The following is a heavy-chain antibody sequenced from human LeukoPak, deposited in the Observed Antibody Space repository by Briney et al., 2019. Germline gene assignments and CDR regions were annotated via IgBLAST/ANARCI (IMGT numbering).Heavy chain of an antibody. Sequence: GGSLRLSCAASGFTFGNAWMIWVRQAPGKGLEWVGRIQTRSNAGTPDYATPVKGRFTISRDDSKNTLHLQMNSLKTDDTAVYYCTSGVGTLDFWGQGALVTVSS. CDR2: IQTRSNAGTP. D-gene: IGHD1-14*01. J-gene: IGHJ4*02. V-gene: IGHV3-15*01. CDR1: GFTFGNAW. CDR3: TSGVGTLDF.